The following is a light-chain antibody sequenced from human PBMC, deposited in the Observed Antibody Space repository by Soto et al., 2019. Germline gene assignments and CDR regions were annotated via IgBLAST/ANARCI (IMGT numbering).Light chain of an antibody. CDR2: EVS. J-gene: IGLJ1*01. V-gene: IGLV2-14*01. CDR3: SSYTSSITRYV. Sequence: QSVLTQPASVSGSPGQSITISCTGTSSDVGGYNYVSWYQQHPGKAPKLMIYEVSNRPSGVSPRFSGSKSGNTASLTISGLQAEDEADYYCSSYTSSITRYVFGAGTKLTVL. CDR1: SSDVGGYNY.